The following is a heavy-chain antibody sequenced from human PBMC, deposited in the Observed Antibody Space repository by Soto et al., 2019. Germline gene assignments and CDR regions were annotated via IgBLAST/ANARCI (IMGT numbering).Heavy chain of an antibody. CDR2: IYYSGST. J-gene: IGHJ1*01. V-gene: IGHV4-59*01. CDR3: AGGGD. Sequence: QVQLQESGPGLVKPSETLSLTCTVSGGSISSYYWSCIRQPPGKGLEWIGYIYYSGSTSYNPSLKSRVTMSVERSKNPASLKLSSVTAADPAVHYCAGGGDWGQGTLVTVSS. CDR1: GGSISSYY.